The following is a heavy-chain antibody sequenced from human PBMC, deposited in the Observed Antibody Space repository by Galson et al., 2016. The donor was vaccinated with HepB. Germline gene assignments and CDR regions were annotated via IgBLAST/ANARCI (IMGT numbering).Heavy chain of an antibody. V-gene: IGHV4-34*01. CDR1: GESFSGNY. J-gene: IGHJ4*02. D-gene: IGHD6-13*01. Sequence: SETLSLTCAVYGESFSGNYWSWIRQPPGKGLEWIGEINNIGSTNYKPSLKSRVSISIDTSKHQISLKLSSVTAADTAVYYCARLAAAGTADYWGQGTLVTVSS. CDR3: ARLAAAGTADY. CDR2: INNIGST.